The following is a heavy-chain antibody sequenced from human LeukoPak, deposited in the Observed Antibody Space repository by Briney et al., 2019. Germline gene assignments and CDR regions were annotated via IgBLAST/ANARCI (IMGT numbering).Heavy chain of an antibody. V-gene: IGHV3-30-3*01. Sequence: GGSLRLSCAASGFTFSSYAMHWVRQAPGKGLEWVAVISYDGSNKYYADSVKGRFTISRDNSENTLYLQMNSLRAEDTAVYYCARDSAVAAGYYGMDVWGQGTTVTVSS. CDR3: ARDSAVAAGYYGMDV. CDR1: GFTFSSYA. CDR2: ISYDGSNK. J-gene: IGHJ6*02. D-gene: IGHD6-19*01.